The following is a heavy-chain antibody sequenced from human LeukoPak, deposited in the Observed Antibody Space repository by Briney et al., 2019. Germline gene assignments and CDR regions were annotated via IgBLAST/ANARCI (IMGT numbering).Heavy chain of an antibody. D-gene: IGHD3-10*01. CDR3: ARAVRGSGSYL. V-gene: IGHV1-69*05. Sequence: ASVKVSCKASGGTFTSYAISWVRQAPGQGLEWRGRIIPIFGKENYAQKFQGRVTITTDESTSTAYMELSSLRSEDTAVYYCARAVRGSGSYLWGQGTLVTVSS. CDR2: IIPIFGKE. CDR1: GGTFTSYA. J-gene: IGHJ4*02.